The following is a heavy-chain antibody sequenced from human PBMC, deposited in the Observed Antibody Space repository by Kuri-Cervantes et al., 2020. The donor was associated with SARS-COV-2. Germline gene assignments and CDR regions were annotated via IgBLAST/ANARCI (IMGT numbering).Heavy chain of an antibody. CDR3: ARLDPWRVTNYYYYYMDV. CDR1: GYSFTSYW. J-gene: IGHJ6*03. Sequence: GESLKISCKGSGYSFTSYWIGWVRQMPGKGLEWMGIIYPGDSDTRYSPSFQGQVTISADKSISTAYLQWSSLKASDTAMYYCARLDPWRVTNYYYYYMDVWGKGTTVTVSS. V-gene: IGHV5-51*01. D-gene: IGHD4-11*01. CDR2: IYPGDSDT.